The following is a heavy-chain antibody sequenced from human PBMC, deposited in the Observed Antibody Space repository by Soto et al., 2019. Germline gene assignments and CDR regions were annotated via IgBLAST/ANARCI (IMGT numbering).Heavy chain of an antibody. Sequence: GGSLRLSCAASGFTFSSYGMHWVRQAPGKGLEWVAVISYDGSNKYYADSVKGRFTISRDNSKNTLYLQMNSLRGEDTAIYYCAKETRIMVFGVLIPQDDYYYGMDVWGQGTTVTVSS. D-gene: IGHD3-3*01. J-gene: IGHJ6*02. V-gene: IGHV3-30*18. CDR3: AKETRIMVFGVLIPQDDYYYGMDV. CDR2: ISYDGSNK. CDR1: GFTFSSYG.